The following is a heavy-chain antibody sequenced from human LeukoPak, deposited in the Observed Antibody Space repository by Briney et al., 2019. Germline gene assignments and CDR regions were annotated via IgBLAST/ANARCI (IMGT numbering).Heavy chain of an antibody. CDR2: IIPIFGTA. J-gene: IGHJ6*02. V-gene: IGHV1-69*13. CDR3: ARAIVGATRRPYYYGMDV. D-gene: IGHD1-26*01. CDR1: GGTFSSYA. Sequence: SVKDSCKASGGTFSSYAISWVRQAPGQGLEWMGGIIPIFGTANYAQKFQGRVTITADESTSTAYMELSSLRSEDTAVYYCARAIVGATRRPYYYGMDVWGQGTTVTVSS.